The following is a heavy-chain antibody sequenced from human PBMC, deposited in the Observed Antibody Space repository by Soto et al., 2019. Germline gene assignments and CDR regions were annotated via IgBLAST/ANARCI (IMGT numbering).Heavy chain of an antibody. CDR1: GFTFSSYA. CDR2: ISGSGGST. CDR3: AKGYCSSTSCSEYYYYYYYMDV. D-gene: IGHD2-2*01. Sequence: GGSLRLSCAASGFTFSSYAMSWVRQAPGKGLEWVSAISGSGGSTYYADSVKGRFTISRDNSKNTLYLQMNSLRAEDTAVYYCAKGYCSSTSCSEYYYYYYYMDVWGKGTTVTVSS. V-gene: IGHV3-23*01. J-gene: IGHJ6*03.